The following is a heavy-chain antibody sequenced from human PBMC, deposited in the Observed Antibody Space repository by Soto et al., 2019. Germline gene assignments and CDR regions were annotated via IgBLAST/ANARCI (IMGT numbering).Heavy chain of an antibody. J-gene: IGHJ6*03. CDR3: SRQASDFWSGKPQYYMDV. V-gene: IGHV3-73*01. CDR2: IRSKPNNYAT. CDR1: GFTFSGSA. Sequence: EVQLVESGGGLVQPGGSLKLSCAASGFTFSGSAMHWVRQASGKGLEWVGRIRSKPNNYATAYGASVKGRFTISRDDSKNKEYLQMNSLNTEDTAVYYCSRQASDFWSGKPQYYMDVWGKGTTVTVSS. D-gene: IGHD3-3*01.